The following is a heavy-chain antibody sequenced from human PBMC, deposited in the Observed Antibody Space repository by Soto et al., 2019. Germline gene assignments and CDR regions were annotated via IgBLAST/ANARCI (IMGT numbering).Heavy chain of an antibody. CDR1: GGTFSTYG. J-gene: IGHJ5*02. Sequence: QVQLVQSGAEVKKPGSSVKVSCKAAGGTFSTYGRNWVRQAPGQVLEWMGSIIPLYGTTNYTQTFQGRVTITADESTSTVYMDLRSLRSEDTAIYYCARGPRSTVTSLDPLGQGPLVTVSS. CDR2: IIPLYGTT. D-gene: IGHD4-17*01. CDR3: ARGPRSTVTSLDP. V-gene: IGHV1-69*18.